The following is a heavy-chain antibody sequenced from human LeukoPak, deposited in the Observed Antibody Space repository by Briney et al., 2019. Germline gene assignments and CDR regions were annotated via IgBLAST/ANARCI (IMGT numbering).Heavy chain of an antibody. V-gene: IGHV3-53*01. CDR1: EFSIWLNY. CDR3: ARAWDFVVGAFDL. Sequence: GGSLRLSCAASEFSIWLNYMTWVRQAPGKGLEWVSIVYSGGDKYYADSVKGRFTISRDDSKNTLYLQMSRLRGEDTAIYYCARAWDFVVGAFDLWGQGTMVTVSS. D-gene: IGHD2-2*01. J-gene: IGHJ3*01. CDR2: VYSGGDK.